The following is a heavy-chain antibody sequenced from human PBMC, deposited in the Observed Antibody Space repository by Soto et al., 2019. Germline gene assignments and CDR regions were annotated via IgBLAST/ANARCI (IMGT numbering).Heavy chain of an antibody. J-gene: IGHJ4*02. V-gene: IGHV5-10-1*01. D-gene: IGHD6-13*01. CDR2: IDPSDSFR. Sequence: GESLKISCHASGYKFTNYWISWVRQMPGKGLEWMGRIDPSDSFRTYSPSFQGHVTISVDRSTNTAYLQWPNLKASDTAMYFCERNSESAAQSVCLAYWGQGTLVTVYS. CDR1: GYKFTNYW. CDR3: ERNSESAAQSVCLAY.